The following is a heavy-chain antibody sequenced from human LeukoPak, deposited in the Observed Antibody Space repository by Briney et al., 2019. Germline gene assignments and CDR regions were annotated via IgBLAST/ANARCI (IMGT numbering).Heavy chain of an antibody. Sequence: SETLSLTCAVYGGSFSGYYWSWIRQPPGKGQEWIGEINHSGSTNYNPSLKSRVTISVDTSKNQFSLKLSSVTAADTAVYYCARGRDCSSTSCYGVGLDYWGQGTLVTVSS. CDR1: GGSFSGYY. CDR2: INHSGST. CDR3: ARGRDCSSTSCYGVGLDY. D-gene: IGHD2-2*01. J-gene: IGHJ4*02. V-gene: IGHV4-34*01.